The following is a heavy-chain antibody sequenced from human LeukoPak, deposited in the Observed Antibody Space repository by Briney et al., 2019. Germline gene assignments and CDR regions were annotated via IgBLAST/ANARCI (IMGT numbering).Heavy chain of an antibody. V-gene: IGHV4-31*03. CDR1: GGSISSGGYY. J-gene: IGHJ6*02. CDR2: IYYSGST. CDR3: ARDFYNWNYGGYYYYGMDV. Sequence: SQTLSLTCTVSGGSISSGGYYWSWIRQHPGKGLEWIGYIYYSGSTNYNPSLKSRVTISVDTSKNQFSLKLSSVTAADTAVYYCARDFYNWNYGGYYYYGMDVWGQGTTVTVSS. D-gene: IGHD1-7*01.